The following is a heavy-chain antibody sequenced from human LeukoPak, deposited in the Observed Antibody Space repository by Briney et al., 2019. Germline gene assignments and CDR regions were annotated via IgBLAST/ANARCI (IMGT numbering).Heavy chain of an antibody. J-gene: IGHJ4*02. Sequence: ASVKVSCKASGYTFTSYGISWVRQAPGQGLEWMGWISAYNGNTNYAQKLQGRVTMTTDTSTSTAYMELRSLRSDDTAVYYCAREKRYCSGGSCRRFDYWGQGTLVTVSS. CDR1: GYTFTSYG. D-gene: IGHD2-15*01. CDR2: ISAYNGNT. CDR3: AREKRYCSGGSCRRFDY. V-gene: IGHV1-18*01.